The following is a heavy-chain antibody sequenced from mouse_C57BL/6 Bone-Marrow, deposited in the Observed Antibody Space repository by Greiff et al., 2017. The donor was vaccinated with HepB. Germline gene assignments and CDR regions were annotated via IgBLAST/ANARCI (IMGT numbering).Heavy chain of an antibody. CDR3: ARSTLGYAMDY. D-gene: IGHD4-1*01. V-gene: IGHV1-81*01. CDR2: IYPRSGNT. Sequence: QVQLQQSGAELARPGASVKLSCKASGYTFTSYGISWVKQRTGQGLEWIGEIYPRSGNTYYNEKFKGKATLTADKSSSTAYMELRSLTSEDSAVYFCARSTLGYAMDYWGQGNAVTVSA. CDR1: GYTFTSYG. J-gene: IGHJ4*01.